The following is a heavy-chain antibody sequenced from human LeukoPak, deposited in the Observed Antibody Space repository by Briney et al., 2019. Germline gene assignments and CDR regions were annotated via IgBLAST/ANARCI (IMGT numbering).Heavy chain of an antibody. CDR2: ISYSGST. J-gene: IGHJ3*02. Sequence: SETLSLTCTVSGGSISSYCWSWIRQPPGKGLEWIGYISYSGSTTYNPSLKSRVTISVDTSKNQFSLKLSSVTAADTAVYYCARDRVGGAFDIWGQGTMVTVSS. D-gene: IGHD3-16*01. CDR3: ARDRVGGAFDI. CDR1: GGSISSYC. V-gene: IGHV4-59*01.